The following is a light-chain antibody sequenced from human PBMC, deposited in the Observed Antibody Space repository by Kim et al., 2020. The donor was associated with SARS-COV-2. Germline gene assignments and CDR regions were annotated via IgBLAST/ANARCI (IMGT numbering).Light chain of an antibody. V-gene: IGLV1-44*01. J-gene: IGLJ2*01. CDR2: SNN. Sequence: GKRVTIAGSASRSNIGRNTVNWYQQLPGTAPKLLIYSNNQRPAGVPDRFSGSKSGTSASLAISGLQSDDEADYYCAAWDDSLNGPVFGGGTQLTVL. CDR1: RSNIGRNT. CDR3: AAWDDSLNGPV.